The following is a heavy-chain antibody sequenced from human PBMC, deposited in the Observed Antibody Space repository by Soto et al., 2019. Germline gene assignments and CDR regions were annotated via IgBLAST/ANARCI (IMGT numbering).Heavy chain of an antibody. V-gene: IGHV4-30-2*01. D-gene: IGHD2-8*01. Sequence: PADTLSLTFAVPGCPISSGAYSWSWIRQPPGQGLEWIGYIYNSGNTYYNPSLMSRVTTSVDTSQNHFSLKLTSVTTADTAVYVCARGSDGVLIWFAPWGQGPQVTVYS. CDR1: GCPISSGAYS. CDR3: ARGSDGVLIWFAP. J-gene: IGHJ5*02. CDR2: IYNSGNT.